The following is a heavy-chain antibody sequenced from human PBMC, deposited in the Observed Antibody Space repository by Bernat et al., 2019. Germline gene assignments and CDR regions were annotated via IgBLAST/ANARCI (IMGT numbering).Heavy chain of an antibody. V-gene: IGHV3-23*01. CDR2: ISGNSGST. CDR1: GFMFSSYV. CDR3: AKRRQRIEY. Sequence: DVRLLESGGGLVQPGQSLRLSCAASGFMFSSYVMSWVRQAPGEGLEWVSSISGNSGSTFYADSVKGRFTISRDNSNNTLYLQMNNLRADDTAVYYCAKRRQRIEYWGQGAPVTVSS. J-gene: IGHJ4*02.